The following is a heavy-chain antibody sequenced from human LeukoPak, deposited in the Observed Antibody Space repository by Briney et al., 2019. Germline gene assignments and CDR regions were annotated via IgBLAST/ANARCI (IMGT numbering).Heavy chain of an antibody. CDR2: INHSGST. CDR3: ARGRRYYFDY. J-gene: IGHJ4*02. V-gene: IGHV4-34*01. D-gene: IGHD4-17*01. CDR1: GGSFSGYY. Sequence: ETSETLSLTCAVYGGSFSGYYWSWIRQPPGKGLEWIGEINHSGSTNYNPSLKSRVTISVDTSKNQFSLKLSSVTAADTAVYYCARGRRYYFDYWGQGTLVTVSS.